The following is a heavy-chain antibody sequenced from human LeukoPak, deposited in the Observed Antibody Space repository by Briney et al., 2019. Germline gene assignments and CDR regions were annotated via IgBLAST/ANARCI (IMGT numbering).Heavy chain of an antibody. V-gene: IGHV3-66*01. CDR2: ISRGGSA. CDR3: ARAHYYDYSYGMDV. Sequence: PGGSLRLSCAASGFNVSLNYMTWVRQAPGRGLEWVSFISRGGSAYYADSVKGRSTISRDNSKNTLLLQMNSLRAEDTAVYFCARAHYYDYSYGMDVWGQGTAVTVSS. CDR1: GFNVSLNY. J-gene: IGHJ6*02. D-gene: IGHD3-22*01.